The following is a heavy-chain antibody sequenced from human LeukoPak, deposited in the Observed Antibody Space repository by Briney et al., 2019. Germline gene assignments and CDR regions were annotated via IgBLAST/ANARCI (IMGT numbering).Heavy chain of an antibody. D-gene: IGHD6-13*01. J-gene: IGHJ4*02. CDR2: ISRSSSEI. CDR1: GFTLSSHT. Sequence: GGSLRLSCAASGFTLSSHTMNWVRQAPGKGLEWVSDISRSSSEIHYADSVTGRFTISRDNAKNSVYLQMNSLRDEDTAVYYCARGAGYSNTWGFDYWGQGTLVTVSS. V-gene: IGHV3-48*02. CDR3: ARGAGYSNTWGFDY.